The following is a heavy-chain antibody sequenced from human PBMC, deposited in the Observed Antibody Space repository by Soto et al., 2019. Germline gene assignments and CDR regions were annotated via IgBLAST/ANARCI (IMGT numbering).Heavy chain of an antibody. Sequence: GGSLRLSCAASVFSFSSYGMHWFRQAPGKGLEWVAVIWYDGSNKYYVDSVKGRFTISRDNSKNTLSLQMSSLRAEDTAVYYCARDGEDYIRGSYRYFDYWGQGALVTVSS. J-gene: IGHJ4*02. V-gene: IGHV3-33*01. CDR2: IWYDGSNK. CDR3: ARDGEDYIRGSYRYFDY. D-gene: IGHD3-16*02. CDR1: VFSFSSYG.